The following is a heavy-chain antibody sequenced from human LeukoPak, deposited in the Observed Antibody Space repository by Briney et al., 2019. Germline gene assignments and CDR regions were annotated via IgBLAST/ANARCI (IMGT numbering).Heavy chain of an antibody. Sequence: GRSLRLSCAASGFTFSSYAMHWVRQAPGKGLEWVAVISYDGSNKYYADSVKGRFTISRDNSKNTLYLQMNSLRAEDTAVYYCARGYYDILTGYSHIDYWGQGTLVTVSS. CDR1: GFTFSSYA. D-gene: IGHD3-9*01. CDR2: ISYDGSNK. CDR3: ARGYYDILTGYSHIDY. V-gene: IGHV3-30*04. J-gene: IGHJ4*02.